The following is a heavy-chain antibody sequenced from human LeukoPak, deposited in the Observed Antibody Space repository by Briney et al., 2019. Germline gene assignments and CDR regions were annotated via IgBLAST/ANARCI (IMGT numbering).Heavy chain of an antibody. CDR3: ARHNDFWSGYYYYYMDV. D-gene: IGHD3-3*01. CDR1: GGSIRSYY. Sequence: SETLSLTCTVSGGSIRSYYWSWIRQPPGKGLEWIGYIYYSGSTYYNPSLKSRVTISVDTSKNQFSLKLSSVTAADTAVYYCARHNDFWSGYYYYYMDVWGKGTTVTVSS. V-gene: IGHV4-59*08. J-gene: IGHJ6*03. CDR2: IYYSGST.